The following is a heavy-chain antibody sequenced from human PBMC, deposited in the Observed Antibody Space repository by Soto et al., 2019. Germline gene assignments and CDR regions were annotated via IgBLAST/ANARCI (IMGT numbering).Heavy chain of an antibody. CDR2: IIPISGTA. CDR1: GGTFSIYA. CDR3: ARSQGSSTSLEIYYYYYYGMDV. V-gene: IGHV1-69*01. D-gene: IGHD2-2*01. J-gene: IGHJ6*02. Sequence: QVQLVQSGAEVKKPGSSVKVSCKSSGGTFSIYAISWVRQAPGQVLEWMGGIIPISGTANYAQKFQGRVTITADESTSTAYMELSSLRSEDTAVYYCARSQGSSTSLEIYYYYYYGMDVWGQGTTVTVSS.